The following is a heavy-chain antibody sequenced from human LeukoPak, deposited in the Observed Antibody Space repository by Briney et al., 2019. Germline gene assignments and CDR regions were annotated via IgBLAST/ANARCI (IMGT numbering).Heavy chain of an antibody. CDR1: GGSISSGDYY. D-gene: IGHD3-3*01. V-gene: IGHV4-30-4*01. J-gene: IGHJ4*02. CDR3: VIWIGTTSSDY. CDR2: IYYSGSA. Sequence: PSETLSLTCTVSGGSISSGDYYWSWIRQPPGKGLEWIGYIYYSGSASYTPSLKSRVTMSVDTSKNQFSLNLSSVTAADTAVYYCVIWIGTTSSDYWGQGTLVTVSS.